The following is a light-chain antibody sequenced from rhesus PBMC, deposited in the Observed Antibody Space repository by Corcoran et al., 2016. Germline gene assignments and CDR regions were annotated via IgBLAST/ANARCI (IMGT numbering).Light chain of an antibody. V-gene: IGKV1S14*01. CDR3: PQHSSYPLT. CDR1: QGIINY. CDR2: YAS. J-gene: IGKJ4*01. Sequence: DIQMTQSPSSLSASVGDTVTITCRASQGIINYLAWYQQKPGKAPKPLIYYASNLESGVPSRFSGNGSGTDFTLTISSLQTEDVTTYYCPQHSSYPLTFGGGTKVELK.